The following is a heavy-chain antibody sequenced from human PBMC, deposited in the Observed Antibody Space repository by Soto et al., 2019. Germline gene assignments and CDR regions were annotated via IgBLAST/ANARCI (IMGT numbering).Heavy chain of an antibody. J-gene: IGHJ6*02. CDR2: IIPISGTA. Sequence: QVQLVQSGAEVKKPGSSVKVSCKASGGTFSSYAISWVRQAPGQGLEWMGGIIPISGTANYAQKFQGRVTINADEYKSTAYMELSRLRSEETAVYYWARSQGSSTSLEIYYYYYYGMDVWGQGTTVTVSS. CDR1: GGTFSSYA. V-gene: IGHV1-69*01. D-gene: IGHD2-2*01. CDR3: ARSQGSSTSLEIYYYYYYGMDV.